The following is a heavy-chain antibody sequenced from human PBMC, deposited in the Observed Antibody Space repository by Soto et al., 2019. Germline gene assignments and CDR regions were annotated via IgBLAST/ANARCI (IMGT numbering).Heavy chain of an antibody. CDR3: ARHAPRGWLTYFDY. CDR2: IYYSGST. Sequence: PSETLSLTCTVSGGSISSSSYYWGWIRQPPGKGLEWIGSIYYSGSTYYNPSLKSRVTISVDTSKNQFSLKLSSVTAADTAVYYCARHAPRGWLTYFDYWGQGALVTVSS. CDR1: GGSISSSSYY. D-gene: IGHD3-10*01. J-gene: IGHJ4*02. V-gene: IGHV4-39*01.